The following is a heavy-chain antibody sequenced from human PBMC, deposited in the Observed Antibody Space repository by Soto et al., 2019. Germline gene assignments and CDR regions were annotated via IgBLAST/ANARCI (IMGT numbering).Heavy chain of an antibody. CDR1: GGSISSYY. CDR3: ARAVIAEGIYAFDI. D-gene: IGHD3-22*01. J-gene: IGHJ3*02. CDR2: IDYSGST. Sequence: QVQLQESGPGLVKPSETLSLTCTVSGGSISSYYWSWIRQPPGKGLEWIGYIDYSGSTNYNPSLKSRVTIAVDTSKNQFSLKLSSVTAADTAVYYCARAVIAEGIYAFDIWGHGTMFTVS. V-gene: IGHV4-59*01.